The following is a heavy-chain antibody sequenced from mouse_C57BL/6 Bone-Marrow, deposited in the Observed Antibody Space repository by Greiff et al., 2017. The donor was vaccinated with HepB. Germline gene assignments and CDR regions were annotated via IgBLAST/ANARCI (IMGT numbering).Heavy chain of an antibody. V-gene: IGHV1-18*01. D-gene: IGHD1-1*01. Sequence: EVMLVESGPELVKPGASVKIPCKASGYTFTDYNMDWVKQSHGKSLEWIGDINPNNGGTIYNQKFKGKATLTVDKSSSTAYMELRSLTSEDTAVYYCARWYYGSSYDYAMDYWGQGTSVTVSS. CDR3: ARWYYGSSYDYAMDY. CDR1: GYTFTDYN. CDR2: INPNNGGT. J-gene: IGHJ4*01.